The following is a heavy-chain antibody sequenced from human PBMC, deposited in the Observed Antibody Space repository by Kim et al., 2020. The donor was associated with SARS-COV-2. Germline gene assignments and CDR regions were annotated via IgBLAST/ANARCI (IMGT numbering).Heavy chain of an antibody. CDR3: ARDRYEIRFLELLVPDYYYGMDV. CDR2: INPNSGVT. J-gene: IGHJ6*02. V-gene: IGHV1-2*02. D-gene: IGHD3-3*01. Sequence: ASVKVSCKASGYIFSGYYMHWVRQAPGQGLEWMGWINPNSGVTKYAQRFQGRVTTTRDTSISTAYMEMSRLRSDDTAVYYCARDRYEIRFLELLVPDYYYGMDVWGQGTTVTVSS. CDR1: GYIFSGYY.